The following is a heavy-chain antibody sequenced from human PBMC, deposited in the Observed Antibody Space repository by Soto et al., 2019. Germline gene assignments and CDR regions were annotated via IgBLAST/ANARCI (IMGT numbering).Heavy chain of an antibody. CDR1: GGSFSGYY. D-gene: IGHD1-26*01. CDR2: INHSGST. CDR3: ARDRIVGATRWFDP. Sequence: SETLSLTCAVYGGSFSGYYWSWIRQPPGKGLEWIGEINHSGSTNYNPSLKSRVTISVDTSKNQFSLKLSSVTAADTAVYYCARDRIVGATRWFDPWGQGTLVTVSS. J-gene: IGHJ5*02. V-gene: IGHV4-34*01.